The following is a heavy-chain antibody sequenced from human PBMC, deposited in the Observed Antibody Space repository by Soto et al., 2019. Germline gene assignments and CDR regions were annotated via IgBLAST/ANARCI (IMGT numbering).Heavy chain of an antibody. J-gene: IGHJ3*02. Sequence: SVKVSCKASGFTFTTSAMQWVRQGRGQRLEWIGWIVVGSGNTAYAQKFQERLTITRDVSTTTAYMELTSLRSEDTAVYYCAAAGEYSGYENAFDIWG. V-gene: IGHV1-58*02. D-gene: IGHD5-12*01. CDR3: AAAGEYSGYENAFDI. CDR2: IVVGSGNT. CDR1: GFTFTTSA.